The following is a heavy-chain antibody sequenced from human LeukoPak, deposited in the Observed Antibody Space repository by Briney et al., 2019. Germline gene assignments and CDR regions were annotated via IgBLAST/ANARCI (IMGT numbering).Heavy chain of an antibody. J-gene: IGHJ4*02. CDR2: INHSGYT. Sequence: PSETLSLTCAVSGVSFNDYYWSWVRQTPGKGLEWIGEINHSGYTNNSPSLKSRVTLSIDTSRKQFSLNLRSVTVADTGIYYCTRMTTGHDYWGQGTLVTVSS. D-gene: IGHD4-17*01. V-gene: IGHV4-34*01. CDR1: GVSFNDYY. CDR3: TRMTTGHDY.